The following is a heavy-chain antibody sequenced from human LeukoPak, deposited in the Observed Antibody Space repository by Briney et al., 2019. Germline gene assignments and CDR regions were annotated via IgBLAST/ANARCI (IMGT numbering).Heavy chain of an antibody. V-gene: IGHV3-21*01. CDR2: ISSSSSYI. CDR1: GFTFSSYS. CDR3: ARSGRGYDDAFDI. Sequence: GGSLRLSCAASGFTFSSYSMNWVRQAPGKGLEWVSSISSSSSYIYYADSVKGRFTISRDNAKNSLYLQMNSLRAEDTAVYYCARSGRGYDDAFDIWGQGTMVTVSS. J-gene: IGHJ3*02. D-gene: IGHD5-12*01.